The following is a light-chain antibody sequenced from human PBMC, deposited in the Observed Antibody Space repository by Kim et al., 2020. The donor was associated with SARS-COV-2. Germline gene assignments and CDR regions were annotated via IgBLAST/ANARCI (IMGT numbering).Light chain of an antibody. CDR3: SSYAGSNWV. CDR1: SSDVGGYNF. V-gene: IGLV2-8*01. J-gene: IGLJ3*02. Sequence: PAPAVTISSTGTSSDVGGYNFVSWYQQHPGKAPNLMISEVSKRPSGVPDRFSGSKSGNTASLTVSGLQAEDEADYYCSSYAGSNWVFGGGTQLTVL. CDR2: EVS.